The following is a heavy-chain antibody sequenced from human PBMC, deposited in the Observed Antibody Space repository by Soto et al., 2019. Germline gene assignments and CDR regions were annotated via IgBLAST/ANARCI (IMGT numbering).Heavy chain of an antibody. Sequence: QLQLQESGPGLVKPSETLSLTCTVSGGSISSRSYFWGWIRQPPGRGLEWIGSLHYSGTSHYNPSPKTRITLSAHTSENQFSLKLASDTAADTAVYFFARRTPAVAQHPFHYWGRGTLVTVSS. CDR2: LHYSGTS. V-gene: IGHV4-39*01. D-gene: IGHD6-19*01. CDR1: GGSISSRSYF. CDR3: ARRTPAVAQHPFHY. J-gene: IGHJ4*02.